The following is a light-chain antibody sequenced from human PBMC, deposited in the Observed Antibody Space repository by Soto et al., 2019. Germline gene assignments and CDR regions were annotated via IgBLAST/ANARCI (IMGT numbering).Light chain of an antibody. CDR3: TPFSSSRTLFV. CDR2: EVT. Sequence: QSALTQPASVSGSPGQSITVSCTGDRSDVGSYDYVSWYQQYPGKAPKLLIYEVTNRPPGVSDRFSGSKSENTASLTISGLKAEDVANYYGTPFSSSRTLFVFGPGTKVPAL. J-gene: IGLJ1*01. V-gene: IGLV2-14*01. CDR1: RSDVGSYDY.